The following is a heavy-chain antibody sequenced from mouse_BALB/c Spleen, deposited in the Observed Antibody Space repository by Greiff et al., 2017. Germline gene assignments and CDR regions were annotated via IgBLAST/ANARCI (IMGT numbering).Heavy chain of an antibody. CDR2: ISNGGGST. D-gene: IGHD2-2*01. CDR1: GFTFSSYT. V-gene: IGHV5-12-2*01. CDR3: ARHSGYDGFDC. J-gene: IGHJ2*01. Sequence: EVQVVESGGGLVQPGGSLKLSCAASGFTFSSYTMSWVRQTPEKRLEWVAYISNGGGSTYYPDTVKGRFTISRDNAKNTLYLQMSSLKSEDTAMYYCARHSGYDGFDCGGEGTTLTVSS.